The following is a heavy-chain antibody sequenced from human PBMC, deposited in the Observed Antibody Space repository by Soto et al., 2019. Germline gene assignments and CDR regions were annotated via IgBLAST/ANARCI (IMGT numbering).Heavy chain of an antibody. D-gene: IGHD2-8*01. CDR2: IWYDGSNK. V-gene: IGHV3-33*01. CDR1: GFTFSSYG. Sequence: GGSLRLSCAASGFTFSSYGMHWVRQAPGKGLEWVAVIWYDGSNKYYADSVKGRFTISRDNSKNTLYLQMNSLRAEDTAVYYCARDPRLYCTNGVCHRALPYYFDYWGQGTLVTVSS. CDR3: ARDPRLYCTNGVCHRALPYYFDY. J-gene: IGHJ4*02.